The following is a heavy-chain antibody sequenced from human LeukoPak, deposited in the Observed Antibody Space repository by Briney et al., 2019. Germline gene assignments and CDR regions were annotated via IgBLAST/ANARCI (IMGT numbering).Heavy chain of an antibody. CDR1: SAAISRSY. D-gene: IGHD5-24*01. Sequence: SETLSLTCTVPSAAISRSYWIWIRQTPGKGLEWIGYISYSGVSSYNPSLGSRVTISSDTSKNEVYLNLSSVTAPDTAVYFCARLPEGGYATSLGWLDPWGQGTRVTVSS. CDR3: ARLPEGGYATSLGWLDP. CDR2: ISYSGVS. V-gene: IGHV4-59*08. J-gene: IGHJ5*02.